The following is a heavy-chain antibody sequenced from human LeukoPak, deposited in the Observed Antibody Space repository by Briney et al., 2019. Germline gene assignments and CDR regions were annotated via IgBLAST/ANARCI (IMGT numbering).Heavy chain of an antibody. D-gene: IGHD3-10*01. CDR1: GYSFTSYW. CDR2: IYPGDSDT. CDR3: ARSTMVRGIDY. J-gene: IGHJ4*02. Sequence: GESLQISCKGSGYSFTSYWIGWVRPMPGKGLEWMGIIYPGDSDTRYSPSFQGQVTISADKSLSTAYLQWSSLKASDTAMYYCARSTMVRGIDYWGQGTLVTVSS. V-gene: IGHV5-51*01.